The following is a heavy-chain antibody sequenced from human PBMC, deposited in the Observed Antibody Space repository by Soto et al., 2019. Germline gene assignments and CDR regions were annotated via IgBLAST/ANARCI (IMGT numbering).Heavy chain of an antibody. V-gene: IGHV1-18*01. CDR2: IRVYNGNA. D-gene: IGHD3-10*01. Sequence: QVQLVQSEPEMKKPGASVKVSCKVSGDTFSSNVITWVRQAPGQGLEWMGWIRVYNGNADYAQNLQGRVTMTTDTSTNTAYMELRSLRFDDTAVYYCAQGRGAYWGQGTLVTVTS. CDR3: AQGRGAY. J-gene: IGHJ4*02. CDR1: GDTFSSNV.